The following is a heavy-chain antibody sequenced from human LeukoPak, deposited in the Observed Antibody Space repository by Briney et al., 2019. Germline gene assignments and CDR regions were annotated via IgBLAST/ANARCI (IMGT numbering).Heavy chain of an antibody. CDR2: IYYSGST. CDR3: ARVRYSSSGAFFDY. Sequence: SETLSLTCTVSGGSISSYYWSRIRQPPGKGLEWIGYIYYSGSTNYNPSLKSRVTISVDTSKYQFSLKLSSVTAADTAVYYCARVRYSSSGAFFDYWGQGTLVTVSS. CDR1: GGSISSYY. D-gene: IGHD6-6*01. V-gene: IGHV4-59*01. J-gene: IGHJ4*02.